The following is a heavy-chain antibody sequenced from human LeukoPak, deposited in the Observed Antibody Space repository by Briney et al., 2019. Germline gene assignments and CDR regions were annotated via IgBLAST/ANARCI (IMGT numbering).Heavy chain of an antibody. Sequence: SETLSLTCTVSGGSISSSGYYWGWIRQPPGKGLEWIGSIYYSGSTYYNPSLKSRVTMSVDTSKNQFSLRLSSVAAADTAIYYCARMDLQLTIDPSFDSWGQGTLVSVSS. CDR1: GGSISSSGYY. CDR2: IYYSGST. CDR3: ARMDLQLTIDPSFDS. J-gene: IGHJ4*02. V-gene: IGHV4-39*07. D-gene: IGHD1-1*01.